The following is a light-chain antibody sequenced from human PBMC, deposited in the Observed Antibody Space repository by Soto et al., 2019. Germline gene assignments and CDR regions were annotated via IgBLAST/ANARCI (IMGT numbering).Light chain of an antibody. CDR2: DAS. CDR3: QQRSNWPPS. J-gene: IGKJ1*01. V-gene: IGKV3-11*01. CDR1: QSISSK. Sequence: EIVMTQSPATLSVSPGERATLSCRASQSISSKLAWYQHRPGQAPRLLIYDASNRATGIPARFSGSGSGTDFTLTISSLGPEDFAVYYCQQRSNWPPSFGQGTKVDIK.